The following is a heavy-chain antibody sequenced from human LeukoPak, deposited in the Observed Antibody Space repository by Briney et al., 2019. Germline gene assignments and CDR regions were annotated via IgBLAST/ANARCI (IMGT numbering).Heavy chain of an antibody. CDR3: AVATYCSAWYSDY. CDR2: FDPEDGET. V-gene: IGHV1-24*01. J-gene: IGHJ4*02. CDR1: GYTLTELS. Sequence: GASVKVSCKVSGYTLTELSVHWVRQAPGKGLEWMGGFDPEDGETIYAQKFQGRVTMTEDTSTDTAYMELSSLRSEDTAVYYCAVATYCSAWYSDYWGQGTLVTVSS. D-gene: IGHD6-19*01.